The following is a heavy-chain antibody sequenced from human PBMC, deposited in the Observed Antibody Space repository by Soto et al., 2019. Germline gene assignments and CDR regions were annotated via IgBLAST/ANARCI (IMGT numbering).Heavy chain of an antibody. D-gene: IGHD6-19*01. V-gene: IGHV1-69*02. CDR2: IIPILGIA. J-gene: IGHJ6*02. CDR3: ARVRVAVAGTVLAYYYYGMDV. Sequence: SVKVSCKASGGTFSSYTISWVRQAPGQGLEWMGRIIPILGIANYAQKFQGRVTITADKSTCTAYMELRSLRSDDTAVYYCARVRVAVAGTVLAYYYYGMDVWGQGTTVTVSS. CDR1: GGTFSSYT.